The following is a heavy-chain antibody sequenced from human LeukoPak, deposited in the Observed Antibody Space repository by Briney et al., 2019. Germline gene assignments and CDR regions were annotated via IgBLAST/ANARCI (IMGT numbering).Heavy chain of an antibody. CDR1: GFTFTSSA. CDR2: IVVGSGNT. D-gene: IGHD1-26*01. CDR3: AAAGSVGALGAYY. Sequence: ASVTVSCKASGFTFTSSAMQWVRQARGQRLEWIGWIVVGSGNTNYAQKFQERVTITRDMSTSTAYMELSSLRSEDTAVYYCAAAGSVGALGAYYWGQGTLVTVSS. J-gene: IGHJ4*02. V-gene: IGHV1-58*02.